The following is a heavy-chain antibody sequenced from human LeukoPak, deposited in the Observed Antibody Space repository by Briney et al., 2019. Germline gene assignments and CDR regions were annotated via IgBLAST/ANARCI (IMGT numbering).Heavy chain of an antibody. CDR3: ARRKAYSGYDSPPYYFDY. CDR2: MNQDGSEK. D-gene: IGHD5-12*01. J-gene: IGHJ4*02. CDR1: GFTFSSYW. V-gene: IGHV3-7*01. Sequence: GGSLRLSCAASGFTFSSYWMTWVRQAPGKGLEWVANMNQDGSEKYYVDSVKGRFTISRDNAKNSLYLQMNSLRAEDTAVYYCARRKAYSGYDSPPYYFDYWDQGTLVTVSS.